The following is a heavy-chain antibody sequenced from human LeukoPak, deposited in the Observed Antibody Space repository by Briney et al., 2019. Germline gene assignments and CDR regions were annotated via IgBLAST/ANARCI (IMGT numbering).Heavy chain of an antibody. CDR3: ARYALTMVRGVFQH. D-gene: IGHD3-10*01. Sequence: GMSLRLSCAASGFTFSSYAMHWVRQAPGKGLEGVAVISYDGSNKYYADSGKGRFTISRDNTKNTMYLQMNSLRADDTAVYYCARYALTMVRGVFQHWGQGTLVTASS. CDR2: ISYDGSNK. J-gene: IGHJ1*01. CDR1: GFTFSSYA. V-gene: IGHV3-30*04.